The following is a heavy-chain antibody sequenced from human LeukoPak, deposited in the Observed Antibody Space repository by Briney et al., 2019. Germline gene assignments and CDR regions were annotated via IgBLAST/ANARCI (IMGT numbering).Heavy chain of an antibody. CDR3: ARDVRDADYPIDY. J-gene: IGHJ4*02. CDR2: ISAYNGNT. D-gene: IGHD4-11*01. CDR1: GYTFTSYG. Sequence: GGSLRLSCAASGYTFTSYGISWVRQAPGQGLEWMGWISAYNGNTNYAQKLQGRVTMTTDTSTSTAYMELRSLRSDDTAVYYCARDVRDADYPIDYWGQGTLVTVSS. V-gene: IGHV1-18*01.